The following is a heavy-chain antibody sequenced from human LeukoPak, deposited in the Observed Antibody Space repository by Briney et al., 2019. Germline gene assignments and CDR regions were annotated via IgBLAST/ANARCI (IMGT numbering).Heavy chain of an antibody. CDR1: GGTFSSYA. CDR2: IIPILGIA. D-gene: IGHD5-24*01. Sequence: SVKVFCKASGGTFSSYAISWVRQAPGQGLEWMGRIIPILGIANYAQKFQGRVTITADKSTSTAYMELSSLRSEDTAVYYCARDEMATPFDYWGQGTLVTVSS. J-gene: IGHJ4*02. CDR3: ARDEMATPFDY. V-gene: IGHV1-69*04.